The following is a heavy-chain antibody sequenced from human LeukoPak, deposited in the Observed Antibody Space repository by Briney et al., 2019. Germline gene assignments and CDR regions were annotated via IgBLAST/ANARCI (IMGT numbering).Heavy chain of an antibody. CDR2: IYNSGST. V-gene: IGHV4-59*01. CDR1: GGSISSYY. J-gene: IGHJ4*02. D-gene: IGHD3-22*01. CDR3: ARADSSGYYYRY. Sequence: PSETLSHTCTVSGGSISSYYWSWIRQPPGKGLEWIAYIYNSGSTNYNPSLKSRVTISVDTPKNQFSLKPRSVTAADTAVYHCARADSSGYYYRYWGQGTLVTVSS.